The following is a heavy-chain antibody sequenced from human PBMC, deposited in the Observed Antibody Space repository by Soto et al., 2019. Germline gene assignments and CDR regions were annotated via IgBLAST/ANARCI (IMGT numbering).Heavy chain of an antibody. J-gene: IGHJ3*02. V-gene: IGHV4-34*01. D-gene: IGHD6-13*01. Sequence: SEALSVTCHFYGGFFSGYIWTLIRQTLGKGVKWIGQINHSGSANYNPSLRSRVTISVHTSKNQFSLKLSSVTAADTAVYYGARRYSSAFDIWGQGTMVTVSS. CDR3: ARRYSSAFDI. CDR2: INHSGSA. CDR1: GGFFSGYI.